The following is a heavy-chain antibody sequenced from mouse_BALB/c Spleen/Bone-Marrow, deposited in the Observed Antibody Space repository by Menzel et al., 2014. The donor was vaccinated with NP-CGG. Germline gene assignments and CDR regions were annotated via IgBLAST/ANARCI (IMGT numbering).Heavy chain of an antibody. CDR2: IWGDGST. D-gene: IGHD2-4*01. V-gene: IGHV2-6-7*01. J-gene: IGHJ4*01. CDR3: ARDSFLITRALDY. CDR1: GFSLXGYG. Sequence: VQVVESGPGLVSPSQSLSITCTVSGFSLXGYGVSWVRQPPGKGLEWLGMIWGDGSTDYNSALKSRLSISKDNYKSQVFLKMNSLQTDDTARDYCARDSFLITRALDYWGQGTSVTVSS.